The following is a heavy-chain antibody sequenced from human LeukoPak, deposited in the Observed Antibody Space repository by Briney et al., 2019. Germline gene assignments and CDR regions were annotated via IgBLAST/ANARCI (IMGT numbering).Heavy chain of an antibody. CDR2: IHPSTGNP. CDR1: GYIFTDFY. J-gene: IGHJ4*02. V-gene: IGHV7-4-1*02. CDR3: ARAYQRLGELSLPDY. D-gene: IGHD3-16*02. Sequence: ASVKVSCKASGYIFTDFYIHWVRQAPGQGLEWMGWIHPSTGNPTYAQGFTGRFVFSLDTSVSTTYLQISSLKAEDTAVYYCARAYQRLGELSLPDYWGQGTLVTVSS.